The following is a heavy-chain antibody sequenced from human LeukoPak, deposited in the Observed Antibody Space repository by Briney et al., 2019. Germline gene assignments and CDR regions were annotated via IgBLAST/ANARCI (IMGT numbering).Heavy chain of an antibody. CDR3: ARVYLGSFDY. D-gene: IGHD3-10*01. V-gene: IGHV3-48*03. CDR2: ISSSGSTI. Sequence: GGSLRLSCAASGFTFNSYKMNWVRQAPGKGLEWVSYISSSGSTIYYADSVKGRFTISRDNAKNSLYLQMNSLRAEDTAVYFCARVYLGSFDYWGQGTLVTVSS. J-gene: IGHJ4*02. CDR1: GFTFNSYK.